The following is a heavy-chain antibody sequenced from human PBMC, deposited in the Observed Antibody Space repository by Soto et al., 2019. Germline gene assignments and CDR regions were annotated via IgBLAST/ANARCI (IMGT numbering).Heavy chain of an antibody. CDR2: IWYDGTQK. Sequence: TGGSLRLSCEASGFTFHTYSMHWVRQPPGKGLEWLAAIWYDGTQKYYADSVKGRFIISRDNSKKTLYLEMNSLRAEDTAVYYCARAGGTTVTGLWHFDSWGQGTLVTVSS. V-gene: IGHV3-33*01. CDR3: ARAGGTTVTGLWHFDS. J-gene: IGHJ4*02. CDR1: GFTFHTYS. D-gene: IGHD4-17*01.